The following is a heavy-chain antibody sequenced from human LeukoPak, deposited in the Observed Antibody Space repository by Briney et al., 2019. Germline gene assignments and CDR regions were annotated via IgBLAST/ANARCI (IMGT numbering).Heavy chain of an antibody. CDR3: AKGRPQVIVWQLAAKHAFDI. J-gene: IGHJ3*02. D-gene: IGHD6-13*01. V-gene: IGHV3-23*01. Sequence: GGSLRLSCAASGFTFSSYAMSWVRQAPGKGLEWVSAISGSGGSTYYADSVKGRFTISRDNSKHTLYLQMNSLRAEDTAVYYCAKGRPQVIVWQLAAKHAFDIWGQGTMVTVSS. CDR1: GFTFSSYA. CDR2: ISGSGGST.